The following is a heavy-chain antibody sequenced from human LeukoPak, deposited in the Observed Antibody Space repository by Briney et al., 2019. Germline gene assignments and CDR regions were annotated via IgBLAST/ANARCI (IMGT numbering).Heavy chain of an antibody. V-gene: IGHV3-48*01. D-gene: IGHD3-10*01. J-gene: IGHJ4*02. Sequence: PGGSLRLSCAASGFTFSSYSMNWVRQAPGKGLEWVSYISSSSSTIYYADSVKGRFTISRDNAKNSLYLQMNSLRAEDTAVYYCARAYGSGSYRIRNGPSLISFDYWGQGTLVTVSS. CDR2: ISSSSSTI. CDR1: GFTFSSYS. CDR3: ARAYGSGSYRIRNGPSLISFDY.